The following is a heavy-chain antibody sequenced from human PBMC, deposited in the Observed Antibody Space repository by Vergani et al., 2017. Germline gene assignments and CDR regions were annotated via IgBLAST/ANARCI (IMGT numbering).Heavy chain of an antibody. D-gene: IGHD2-2*02. CDR2: IRGTDTYT. CDR3: ANTAPAAIAPFDY. J-gene: IGHJ4*02. V-gene: IGHV3-23*01. CDR1: GFTFSSYG. Sequence: EGQLLESGGGMVQPGGSLRLPCVASGFTFSSYGMNWVRQAPGKGLEWVSGIRGTDTYTFYADSVKGRFSISRDNSKNTLYLQMNSLRAEDTAVYYCANTAPAAIAPFDYWGQGTLVTVSS.